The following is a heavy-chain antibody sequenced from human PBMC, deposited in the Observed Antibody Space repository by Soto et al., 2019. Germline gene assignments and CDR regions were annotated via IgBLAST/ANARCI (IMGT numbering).Heavy chain of an antibody. CDR1: GGSISSSSYY. Sequence: QLQLQESGPGLVKPSETLSLTCTVSGGSISSSSYYWGWIRQPPGKGLEWIGSIYYSGSTYYNPSLKSRVTISVDTSKNQFSLKLSSVTAADTAVYYCARRRGYDSSGPLIDYWGQGTLVTVSS. CDR3: ARRRGYDSSGPLIDY. V-gene: IGHV4-39*01. J-gene: IGHJ4*02. CDR2: IYYSGST. D-gene: IGHD3-22*01.